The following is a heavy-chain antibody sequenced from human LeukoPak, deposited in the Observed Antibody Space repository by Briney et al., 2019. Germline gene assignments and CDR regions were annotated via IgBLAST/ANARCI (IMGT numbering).Heavy chain of an antibody. CDR2: IIPIFGTA. V-gene: IGHV1-69*13. CDR1: GGTFSSYA. CDR3: AGSYDFWSGYPY. D-gene: IGHD3-3*01. J-gene: IGHJ4*02. Sequence: ASVKVSCKASGGTFSSYAISWVRQAPGQALEWMVGIIPIFGTANYAQKFQGSVTITADESTSTAHMELSSLRSEDTAVYYCAGSYDFWSGYPYWGQGTLVTVSS.